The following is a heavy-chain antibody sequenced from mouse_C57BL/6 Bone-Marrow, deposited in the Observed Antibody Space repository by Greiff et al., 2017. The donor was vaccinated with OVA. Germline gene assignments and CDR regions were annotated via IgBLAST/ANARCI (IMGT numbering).Heavy chain of an antibody. D-gene: IGHD2-10*02. CDR3: ARSLGYFDV. CDR2: ILPGSGNT. V-gene: IGHV1-9*01. CDR1: GYTFTGYW. Sequence: QVQLQQSGAELLKPGASVKLSCKATGYTFTGYWIEWVKQRPGHGLEWIGEILPGSGNTKYNEKFKGKATLTVDTSSSTAYMQLSSLTSEDSAVYFCARSLGYFDVWGTGTTVTVSS. J-gene: IGHJ1*03.